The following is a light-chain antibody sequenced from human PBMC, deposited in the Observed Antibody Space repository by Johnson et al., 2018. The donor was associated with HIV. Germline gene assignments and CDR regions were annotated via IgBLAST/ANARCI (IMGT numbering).Light chain of an antibody. CDR1: SSNIGNNY. V-gene: IGLV1-51*01. Sequence: QSVLTQPPSVSAAPGQKVTISCSGSSSNIGNNYVSWYQQLPGTAPKLLIYDNDKRPSGIPDRFSGSKSGTSATLGITGLQTGDEADYYCGTWDGSLSGYVFGTGTKFTVL. J-gene: IGLJ1*01. CDR2: DND. CDR3: GTWDGSLSGYV.